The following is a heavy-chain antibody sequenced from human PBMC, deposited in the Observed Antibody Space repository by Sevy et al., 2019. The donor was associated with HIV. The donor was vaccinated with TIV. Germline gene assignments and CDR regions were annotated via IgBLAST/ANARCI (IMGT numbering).Heavy chain of an antibody. D-gene: IGHD2-2*01. Sequence: SETLSLTCAVYGGCFSGYYWSWIRQPPGKGLESVGEINHSGSTNYNPALKSRVTISVDTSNNQFSLKLSSVTAADTAVYYCARHCSSSSCSHAFDIWGQGPMVTVSS. V-gene: IGHV4-34*01. CDR1: GGCFSGYY. CDR3: ARHCSSSSCSHAFDI. CDR2: INHSGST. J-gene: IGHJ3*02.